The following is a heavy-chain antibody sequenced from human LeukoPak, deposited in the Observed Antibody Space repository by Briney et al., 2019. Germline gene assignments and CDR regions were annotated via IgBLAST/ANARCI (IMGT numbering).Heavy chain of an antibody. CDR3: SRGSSLTGNRVPSDY. CDR1: GYTFTGYY. CDR2: ISPNNGGT. Sequence: GASVKVSCKASGYTFTGYYIHWVRQAPGQGLEWMGWISPNNGGTKYAQNFRGRVTMTRDTSITTAYMEMNTLRSDDTAMYYCSRGSSLTGNRVPSDYWGQGTLVTVSS. D-gene: IGHD3-9*01. J-gene: IGHJ4*02. V-gene: IGHV1-2*02.